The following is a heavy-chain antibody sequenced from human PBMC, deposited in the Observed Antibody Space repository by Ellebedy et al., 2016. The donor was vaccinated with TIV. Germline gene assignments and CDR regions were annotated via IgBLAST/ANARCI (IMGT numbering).Heavy chain of an antibody. V-gene: IGHV1-18*01. J-gene: IGHJ5*02. CDR1: GYTFSSYG. CDR2: ISAYNAKT. CDR3: ARDGVGATRWFDP. Sequence: ASVKVSXXASGYTFSSYGISWVRQAPGQGLEYMGWISAYNAKTNYAQRLQGRVTMTTDTSTSTAYMELRSLRSDDTAVYYCARDGVGATRWFDPWGQGTLVTVSS. D-gene: IGHD1-26*01.